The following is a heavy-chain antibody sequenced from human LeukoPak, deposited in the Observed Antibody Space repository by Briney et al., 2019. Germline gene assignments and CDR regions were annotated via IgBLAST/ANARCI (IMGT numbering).Heavy chain of an antibody. CDR2: INPNSGGT. D-gene: IGHD3-22*01. V-gene: IGHV1-2*02. CDR1: GYTFTGYY. J-gene: IGHJ4*02. CDR3: ARDEAYYYDSSGYLQEDY. Sequence: ASVKVSCKASGYTFTGYYMRWVRQAPGQGLEWMGWINPNSGGTNYAQKFQGRVTMTRDTSISTAYMELSRLRSDDTAVYYCARDEAYYYDSSGYLQEDYWGQGTLVTVSS.